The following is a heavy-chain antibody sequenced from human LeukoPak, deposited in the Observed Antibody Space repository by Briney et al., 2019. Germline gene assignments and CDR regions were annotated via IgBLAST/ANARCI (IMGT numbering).Heavy chain of an antibody. J-gene: IGHJ3*02. CDR3: ARGLPGDLDAFDI. Sequence: GGSLRLSCAASGFTFSSYSMNWVRQAPGKGLEWVSYISSSSSTIYYADSVKGRFTISRDNAKNSLYLQMNSLRAEDTAVYYCARGLPGDLDAFDIWGQGTMVTVSS. CDR1: GFTFSSYS. CDR2: ISSSSSTI. V-gene: IGHV3-48*04. D-gene: IGHD7-27*01.